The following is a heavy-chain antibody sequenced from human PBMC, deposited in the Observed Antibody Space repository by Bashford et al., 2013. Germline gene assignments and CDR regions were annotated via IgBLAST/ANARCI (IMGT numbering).Heavy chain of an antibody. Sequence: SETLSLTCTVSGGSISSDTYYWGWVRQPPGKGLEWIGSIYYSGSTYYNPSLKSRVTISVDTSKNQFSLKLSSVTAADTAVYYCAVFFEGGGGRGNWGQGTLVTVSS. CDR2: IYYSGST. J-gene: IGHJ4*02. CDR1: GGSISSDTYY. V-gene: IGHV4-39*01. CDR3: AVFFEGGGGRGN. D-gene: IGHD2-15*01.